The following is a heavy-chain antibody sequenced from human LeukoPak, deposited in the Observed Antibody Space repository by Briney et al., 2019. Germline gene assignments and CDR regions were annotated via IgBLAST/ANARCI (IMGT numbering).Heavy chain of an antibody. CDR1: GFTFTSSA. CDR2: IVVGSGNT. CDR3: AAITPPGTERGDFQH. Sequence: SVKVSCKASGFTFTSSAVQWVRQARGQRLEWIGWIVVGSGNTNYAQKFQERVTITRDMSTSTAYMGLSSLRSEDTAVYYCAAITPPGTERGDFQHWGQGTLVTVSS. D-gene: IGHD3-16*01. J-gene: IGHJ1*01. V-gene: IGHV1-58*01.